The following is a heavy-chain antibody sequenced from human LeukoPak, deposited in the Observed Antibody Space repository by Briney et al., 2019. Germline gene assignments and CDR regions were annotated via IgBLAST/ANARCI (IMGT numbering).Heavy chain of an antibody. CDR1: GFTFSSYS. D-gene: IGHD2-21*01. V-gene: IGHV3-21*01. CDR3: AYEAYCGGDCPN. Sequence: GGSLRLSCAASGFTFSSYSMNWVRQAPGKGLEWVSFISSSSSYIYYADSVKGRFTISRDNAKNSLYLQMNSLRAEDTAVYYCAYEAYCGGDCPNWGQGTLVTVSS. J-gene: IGHJ4*02. CDR2: ISSSSSYI.